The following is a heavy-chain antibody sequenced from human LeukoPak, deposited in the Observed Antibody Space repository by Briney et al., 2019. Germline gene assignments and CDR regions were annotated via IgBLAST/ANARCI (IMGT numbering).Heavy chain of an antibody. Sequence: QPGRSLRLSCAASGFTFSSYGMHWVRQAPGKGLEWVAAVSYDGDNEHYAASVRGRFTISRDNSKDTLFPQMNSLRAEDTAVYYCARGTATTDFDYWGQGALVIVFS. CDR2: VSYDGDNE. D-gene: IGHD1-14*01. CDR1: GFTFSSYG. CDR3: ARGTATTDFDY. V-gene: IGHV3-30*03. J-gene: IGHJ4*02.